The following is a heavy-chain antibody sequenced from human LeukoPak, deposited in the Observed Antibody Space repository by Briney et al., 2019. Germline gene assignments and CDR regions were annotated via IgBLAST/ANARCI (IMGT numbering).Heavy chain of an antibody. Sequence: PGGSLRLSCTASGFTFSSYWMSWVRQAPGKGLERVASIEHDGSEKYYVDSVRGRFTISRDNTMNSLYLQMSSLRAEDTAVYYCATDRGWRTSGYYLYYFEYWGQGTLVTFSS. CDR1: GFTFSSYW. J-gene: IGHJ4*02. CDR2: IEHDGSEK. CDR3: ATDRGWRTSGYYLYYFEY. D-gene: IGHD3-3*01. V-gene: IGHV3-7*01.